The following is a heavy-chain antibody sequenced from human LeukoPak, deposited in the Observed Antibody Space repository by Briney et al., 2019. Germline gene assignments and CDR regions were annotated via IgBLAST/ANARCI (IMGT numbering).Heavy chain of an antibody. CDR1: GGSISSNY. J-gene: IGHJ6*03. CDR3: ARAMWDCSGGSCYSFDYYYYYMDV. CDR2: IYYSGST. D-gene: IGHD2-15*01. V-gene: IGHV4-59*01. Sequence: PSETLSLTCNVSGGSISSNYWSWIRQPPGKGLEWIGYIYYSGSTNYNPSLKSRVTISVDTSKNQFSLKLSSVTAADTAVYYCARAMWDCSGGSCYSFDYYYYYMDVWGKGTTVTVSS.